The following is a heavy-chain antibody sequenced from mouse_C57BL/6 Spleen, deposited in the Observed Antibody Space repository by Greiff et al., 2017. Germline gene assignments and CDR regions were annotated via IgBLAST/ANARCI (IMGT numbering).Heavy chain of an antibody. CDR2: INPYNGDT. V-gene: IGHV1-20*01. Sequence: VHVKQSGPELVKPGDSVKISCKASGYSFTGYFMNWVMQSHGKSLEWIGRINPYNGDTFYNQKFKGKATLTVDKSSSTAHMELRSLTSEDSAVYYCARPYDYDDGAWFAYWGQGTLVTVSA. D-gene: IGHD2-4*01. J-gene: IGHJ3*01. CDR1: GYSFTGYF. CDR3: ARPYDYDDGAWFAY.